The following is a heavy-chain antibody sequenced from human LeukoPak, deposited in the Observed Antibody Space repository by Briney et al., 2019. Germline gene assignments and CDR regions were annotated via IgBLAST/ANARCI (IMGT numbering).Heavy chain of an antibody. D-gene: IGHD3-22*01. J-gene: IGHJ1*01. CDR3: AVTYDSSGYYFGYFQH. CDR2: IWYDGSNK. CDR1: GFTFSSYG. Sequence: GRSLRLSCAASGFTFSSYGMHWVRQAPGKGLEWVAVIWYDGSNKYYEDSVKGRFTISRDNSKNTLYLQMNSLRAEDTAVYYCAVTYDSSGYYFGYFQHWGQGTLVTVSS. V-gene: IGHV3-33*01.